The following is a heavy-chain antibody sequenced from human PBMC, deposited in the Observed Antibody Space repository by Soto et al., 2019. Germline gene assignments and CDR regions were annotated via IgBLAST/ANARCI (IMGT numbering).Heavy chain of an antibody. CDR2: ISNDGRGK. CDR3: ARDQCFGGGRSCYYFDF. Sequence: SLRLSCAASGFTFTTYAIHWVRQAPGKGLEWVAVISNDGRGKYYADSVKGRFTISRDNSKNTLYLQMNSLRSDDTAVYYCARDQCFGGGRSCYYFDFWGQGTLVTVSS. J-gene: IGHJ4*02. D-gene: IGHD2-15*01. V-gene: IGHV3-30*04. CDR1: GFTFTTYA.